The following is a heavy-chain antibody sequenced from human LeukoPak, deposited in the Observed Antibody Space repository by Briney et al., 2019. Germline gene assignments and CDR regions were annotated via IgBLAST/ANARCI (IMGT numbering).Heavy chain of an antibody. V-gene: IGHV3-33*01. CDR1: GFTFSSYG. J-gene: IGHJ4*02. D-gene: IGHD3-10*01. Sequence: PGGSLRLSCAASGFTFSSYGMHWVRQAPGKGLEWVAVIWYDGSNKYYADSVKGRFTISRDNSKNTLYLQMNSLRAEDTAVYYCARDGGSGSYQPEYWGQGTLVTVSS. CDR3: ARDGGSGSYQPEY. CDR2: IWYDGSNK.